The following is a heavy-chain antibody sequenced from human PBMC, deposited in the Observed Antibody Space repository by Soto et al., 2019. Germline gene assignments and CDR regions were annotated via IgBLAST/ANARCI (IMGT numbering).Heavy chain of an antibody. V-gene: IGHV1-69*04. Sequence: SVKVSCKASGGTFSSYTISWVRQAPGQGLEWMGRIIPILGIANYAQKFQGRVTITADKSTSTAYMELSSLRSEDTAVYYCARDCSGGSCYSYWGQGILVTVSS. CDR1: GGTFSSYT. CDR3: ARDCSGGSCYSY. CDR2: IIPILGIA. J-gene: IGHJ4*02. D-gene: IGHD2-15*01.